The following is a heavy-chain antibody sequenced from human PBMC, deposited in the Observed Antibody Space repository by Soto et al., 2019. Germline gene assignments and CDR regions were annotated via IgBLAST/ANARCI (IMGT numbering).Heavy chain of an antibody. D-gene: IGHD2-21*01. V-gene: IGHV4-34*01. J-gene: IGHJ6*03. Sequence: PSETLSLTCAVYGGSFSGYYWSWIRQTPGKGLEWVGEVNHRGSTNYNPSLKSRVTISVDTSKKQFSLKLSSVTAADTAVYYCARGGGAYYMDLWDKGTKVTVSS. CDR3: ARGGGAYYMDL. CDR2: VNHRGST. CDR1: GGSFSGYY.